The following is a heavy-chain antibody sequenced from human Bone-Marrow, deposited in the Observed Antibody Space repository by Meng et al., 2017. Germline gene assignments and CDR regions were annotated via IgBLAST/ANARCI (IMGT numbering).Heavy chain of an antibody. CDR3: ARVPGYSSGWYYFDY. Sequence: QVQLVQSGAEVKKPGASVKVSCKASGYTFTGYYMHWVRQAPGQGLEWMGRINPNSGGTNYAQKFQGRVTMTRDTSISTAYMELSRLRSDDTAVYYCARVPGYSSGWYYFDYWGQGTLVTASS. CDR1: GYTFTGYY. D-gene: IGHD6-19*01. CDR2: INPNSGGT. J-gene: IGHJ4*02. V-gene: IGHV1-2*06.